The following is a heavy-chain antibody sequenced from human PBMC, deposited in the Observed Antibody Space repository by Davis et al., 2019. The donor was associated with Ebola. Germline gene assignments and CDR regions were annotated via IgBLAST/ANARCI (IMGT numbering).Heavy chain of an antibody. CDR3: ARGALIAAAGTGKDFDY. CDR1: GGSFSGYY. V-gene: IGHV4-34*01. D-gene: IGHD6-13*01. Sequence: SETLSLTCAVYGGSFSGYYWSWIRQAPGKGLEWIGEIDHSGSINYNPSLKSRLTISVDTSKNQFSLKVSSVTAADTAVYYCARGALIAAAGTGKDFDYWGQGTLVTVSS. J-gene: IGHJ4*02. CDR2: IDHSGSI.